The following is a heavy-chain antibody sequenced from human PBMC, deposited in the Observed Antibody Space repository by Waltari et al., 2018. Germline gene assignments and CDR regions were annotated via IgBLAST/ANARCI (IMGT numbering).Heavy chain of an antibody. CDR2: IYTSGST. Sequence: QVQLQESGPGLVKPSQTLSLTCTVSGGSIRSGSYYWSWIRQPDGKGLAWIGRIYTSGSTNYNPSLKSRVTISVDTSKNQFSLKLSSVTAADTAVYYCARASVLGYCSGGSCYYDAFDIWGQGTMVTVSS. J-gene: IGHJ3*02. CDR3: ARASVLGYCSGGSCYYDAFDI. D-gene: IGHD2-15*01. CDR1: GGSIRSGSYY. V-gene: IGHV4-61*02.